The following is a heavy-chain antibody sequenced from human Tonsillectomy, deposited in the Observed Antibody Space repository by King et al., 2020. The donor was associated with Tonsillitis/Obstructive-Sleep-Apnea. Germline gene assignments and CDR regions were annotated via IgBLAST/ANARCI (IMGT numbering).Heavy chain of an antibody. J-gene: IGHJ2*01. CDR3: AKDKEESSYSYDSSASWYLDL. CDR2: ISGSGGST. V-gene: IGHV3-23*04. D-gene: IGHD3-22*01. CDR1: GFTFSSYA. Sequence: VQLVESGGGLVQPGGSLRLSCAASGFTFSSYAMSWVRQAPGKGLEWVSAISGSGGSTYYADSVKGRFTISRDNSKNTLYLQMNSLRAEDTAVYYCAKDKEESSYSYDSSASWYLDLWGRGTLVTVSS.